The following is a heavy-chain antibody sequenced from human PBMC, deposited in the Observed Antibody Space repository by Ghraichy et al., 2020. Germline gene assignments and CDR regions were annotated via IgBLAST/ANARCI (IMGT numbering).Heavy chain of an antibody. CDR3: AKDMRRTSSGYYYRPPSWFDP. D-gene: IGHD3-22*01. V-gene: IGHV3-23*01. Sequence: GESLNISCAASGFTFSSYAMSWVRQAPGKGLEWVSAISGSGGSTYYADSVKGRFTISRDNSKNTLYLQMNSLRAEDTAVYYCAKDMRRTSSGYYYRPPSWFDPWGQGTLVTVSS. CDR2: ISGSGGST. CDR1: GFTFSSYA. J-gene: IGHJ5*02.